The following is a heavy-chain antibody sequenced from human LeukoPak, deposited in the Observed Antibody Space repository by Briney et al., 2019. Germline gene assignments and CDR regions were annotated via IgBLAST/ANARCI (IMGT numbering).Heavy chain of an antibody. CDR2: ISGSGGST. D-gene: IGHD6-19*01. Sequence: GGSLRLACAASGFTFSSYATSWVRQAPGKGLEWVSAISGSGGSTYYADSVKGRFTISRDNSKNTLYLQMNSLRAEDTAVYYCATSRSTSSSGWPFDYWGQGTLVTVSS. V-gene: IGHV3-23*01. J-gene: IGHJ4*02. CDR1: GFTFSSYA. CDR3: ATSRSTSSSGWPFDY.